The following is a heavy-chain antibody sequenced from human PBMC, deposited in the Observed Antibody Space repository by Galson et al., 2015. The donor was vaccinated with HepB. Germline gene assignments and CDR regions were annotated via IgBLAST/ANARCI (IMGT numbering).Heavy chain of an antibody. D-gene: IGHD2-15*01. J-gene: IGHJ5*02. CDR2: IWNDGSNK. Sequence: SLRLSCAASGFTLSGYGVHWVRQAPGKGLEWVAVIWNDGSNKYYADSVKGRFTISRDDSKSTVYLQMNSLRAEDTAVYYCARDRPFNIEPGGGPYNWFDPWGQGTLVTVSS. V-gene: IGHV3-33*01. CDR1: GFTLSGYG. CDR3: ARDRPFNIEPGGGPYNWFDP.